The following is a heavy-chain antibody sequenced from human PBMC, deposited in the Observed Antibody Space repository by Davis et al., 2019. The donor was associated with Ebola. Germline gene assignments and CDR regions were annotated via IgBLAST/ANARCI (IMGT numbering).Heavy chain of an antibody. D-gene: IGHD5-18*01. CDR3: ASSGLQLWLNY. CDR2: IIPILGIA. V-gene: IGHV1-69*02. J-gene: IGHJ4*02. CDR1: GGTFSSYT. Sequence: SVKVSCKASGGTFSSYTISWVRQAPGQGLEWMGRIIPILGIANYAQKFQGRVTMTRDTSISTVYMELSSLRSEDTAVYYCASSGLQLWLNYWGQGTLVTVSS.